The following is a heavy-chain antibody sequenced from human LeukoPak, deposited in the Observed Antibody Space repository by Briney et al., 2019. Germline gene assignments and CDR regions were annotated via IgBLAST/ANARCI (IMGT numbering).Heavy chain of an antibody. D-gene: IGHD3-10*01. V-gene: IGHV3-23*01. CDR1: GFMFSQHT. J-gene: IGHJ6*04. Sequence: GGSLRLSCAVSGFMFSQHTMSWVRQAPGKRLEWVSSISGSGDATRYADSVMGRFTISRDNAKNTLSLQMNSLTAADTAIYFCARHGLGRGVYITRQYNYYMDVWGTGTAVTVSS. CDR3: ARHGLGRGVYITRQYNYYMDV. CDR2: ISGSGDAT.